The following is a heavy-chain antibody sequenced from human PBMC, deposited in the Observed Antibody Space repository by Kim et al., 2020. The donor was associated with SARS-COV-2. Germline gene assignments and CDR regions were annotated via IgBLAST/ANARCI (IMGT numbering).Heavy chain of an antibody. J-gene: IGHJ4*02. Sequence: GGSLRLSCAASGFTFSNYAMAWVRQVPGKGLERVSAITHSGGDTFHADSVKGRFTISRDNSKNTLYMQLNSLRAEDTAMYYCTKGASSSRPYYFDYWGQGTLVTVSS. V-gene: IGHV3-23*01. CDR1: GFTFSNYA. CDR3: TKGASSSRPYYFDY. D-gene: IGHD6-6*01. CDR2: ITHSGGDT.